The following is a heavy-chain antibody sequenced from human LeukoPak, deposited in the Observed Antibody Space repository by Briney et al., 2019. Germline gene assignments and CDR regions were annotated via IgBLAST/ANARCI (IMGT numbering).Heavy chain of an antibody. Sequence: ETLSLTCAVSGYYITNGYHWGWIRQSPGKGLEWVSSSGSTTDYSDSVKGRFTISRDNSKNTLYLQMNSLRADDTAVYYCTRDSSYGDYSTAFDYWGQGALVTVSS. CDR2: SSGSTT. V-gene: IGHV3-53*01. CDR3: TRDSSYGDYSTAFDY. CDR1: GYYITNGYH. D-gene: IGHD4-17*01. J-gene: IGHJ4*02.